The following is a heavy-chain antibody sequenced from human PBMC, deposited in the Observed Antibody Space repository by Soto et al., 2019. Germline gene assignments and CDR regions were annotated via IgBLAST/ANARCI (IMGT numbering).Heavy chain of an antibody. CDR2: IYYSGST. J-gene: IGHJ4*02. CDR3: ARVGNLEWLPYYFDY. CDR1: GGSVSSGSYY. Sequence: SETLSLTCTVSGGSVSSGSYYWSWIRQPPGKRLEWIGYIYYSGSTNYNPSLKSRVTISVDTSKNQFSLKLSSVTAADTAVYYCARVGNLEWLPYYFDYWGQGTLVTVSS. V-gene: IGHV4-61*01. D-gene: IGHD3-3*01.